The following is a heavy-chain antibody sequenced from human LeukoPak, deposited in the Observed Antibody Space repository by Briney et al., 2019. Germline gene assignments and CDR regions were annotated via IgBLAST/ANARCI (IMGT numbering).Heavy chain of an antibody. V-gene: IGHV1-8*01. CDR2: INPNSGNT. J-gene: IGHJ5*02. Sequence: ASVKVSCKASGYTFTSYDINWVRQATGQGLEWMEWINPNSGNTGYAQKFQGRVTMTRNTSISTAYMERSSLRSEDTAVYYCARGVRTWFAPWGRGTLVTVSS. CDR1: GYTFTSYD. CDR3: ARGVRTWFAP.